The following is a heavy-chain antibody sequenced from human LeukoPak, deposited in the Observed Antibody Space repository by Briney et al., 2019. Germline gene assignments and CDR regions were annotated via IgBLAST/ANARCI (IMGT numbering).Heavy chain of an antibody. V-gene: IGHV1-8*03. Sequence: ASVKVSCKASGYTFTSYDINWVRQATGQGLEWMGWMNPNSGNTGYAQKFQGRVTITRNTSISTAYMELSSLRSEDTAVYYCARATYYYGSGSYGDWFDPWGQGTLATVSS. CDR3: ARATYYYGSGSYGDWFDP. D-gene: IGHD3-10*01. J-gene: IGHJ5*02. CDR1: GYTFTSYD. CDR2: MNPNSGNT.